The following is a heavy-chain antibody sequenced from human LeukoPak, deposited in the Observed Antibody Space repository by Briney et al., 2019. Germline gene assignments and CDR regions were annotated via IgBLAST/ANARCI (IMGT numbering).Heavy chain of an antibody. Sequence: SETLSLTCTVSGVSISTSSYYWGWIRQPPGKGLEWIGNIYYSGRTYYSPSLKSRVTISVDTSKNQFSLKLSSVTAADTAVYYCARAENDILTGYPYWYFDLWGRGTLVTVSS. CDR1: GVSISTSSYY. J-gene: IGHJ2*01. V-gene: IGHV4-39*07. CDR3: ARAENDILTGYPYWYFDL. D-gene: IGHD3-9*01. CDR2: IYYSGRT.